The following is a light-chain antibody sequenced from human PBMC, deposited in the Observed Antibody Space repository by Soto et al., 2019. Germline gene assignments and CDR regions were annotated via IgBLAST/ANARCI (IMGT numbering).Light chain of an antibody. CDR2: DAS. J-gene: IGKJ5*01. V-gene: IGKV3D-20*01. Sequence: DIVLTQSPATLSLSPGERGTLSCGASQSVSSSHLAWYQQKPGLAPRLLIFDASTRATGIPDRFSGSGSGTDFTLTISRLEPEDFAVYYCQQYGNSPITFGQGTRLEMK. CDR3: QQYGNSPIT. CDR1: QSVSSSH.